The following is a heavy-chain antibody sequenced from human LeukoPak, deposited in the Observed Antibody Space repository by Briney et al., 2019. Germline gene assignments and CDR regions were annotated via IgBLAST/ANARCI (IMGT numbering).Heavy chain of an antibody. CDR2: INHSGST. V-gene: IGHV4-34*01. Sequence: PSETLSLTCAVYGGSFSGYYWSWIRQPPGKGLEWIGEINHSGSTNYNPSLKSRVTISVDTSKNQFSLKLSSVTAADTAVYYCANPSPDGSVSNDAFDIWGQGTMVTVSS. CDR1: GGSFSGYY. J-gene: IGHJ3*02. CDR3: ANPSPDGSVSNDAFDI. D-gene: IGHD3-10*01.